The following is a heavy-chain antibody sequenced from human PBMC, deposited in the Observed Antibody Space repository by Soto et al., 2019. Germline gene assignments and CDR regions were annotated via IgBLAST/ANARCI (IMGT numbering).Heavy chain of an antibody. J-gene: IGHJ5*02. CDR1: GFTFRSFT. CDR2: ISSNSAYI. D-gene: IGHD6-13*01. CDR3: TRDASRDSSARGWFDP. Sequence: GGSLRLSCAASGFTFRSFTMNWVRQAPGKGLEWVSTISSNSAYIYYADALRGRFTISRDNAKNSLHLQMNSLRAEDTAVYYCTRDASRDSSARGWFDPWGPGTLVTVSS. V-gene: IGHV3-21*01.